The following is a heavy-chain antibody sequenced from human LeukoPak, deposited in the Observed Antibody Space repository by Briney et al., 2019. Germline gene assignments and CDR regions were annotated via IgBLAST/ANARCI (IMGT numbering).Heavy chain of an antibody. V-gene: IGHV4-39*01. CDR2: IYYSGST. J-gene: IGHJ6*02. CDR3: AMGDCSSTSCYHLGSYGMDV. Sequence: SETLSLTCTVSGDSISGSSYYWGWIRQPPGKGLEWIGSIYYSGSTYYNPSLKSRVTISVDTSKNQFSLRLSSVTAADTAVYYCAMGDCSSTSCYHLGSYGMDVWGQGTTVTVSS. CDR1: GDSISGSSYY. D-gene: IGHD2-2*01.